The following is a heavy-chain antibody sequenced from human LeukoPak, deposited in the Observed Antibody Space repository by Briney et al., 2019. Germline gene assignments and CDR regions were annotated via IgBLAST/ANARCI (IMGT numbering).Heavy chain of an antibody. CDR2: ISAYNGRT. Sequence: GASVKVSCKASGYTFTSSYINWVRQAPGQRLEWMGWISAYNGRTNYAQKFQGRVTMTTDSSTSTAYMDLTSLRSDDTAVYYCARGGTYYPCIDYWGQGTLVTVSP. D-gene: IGHD1-26*01. CDR3: ARGGTYYPCIDY. CDR1: GYTFTSSY. J-gene: IGHJ4*02. V-gene: IGHV1-18*01.